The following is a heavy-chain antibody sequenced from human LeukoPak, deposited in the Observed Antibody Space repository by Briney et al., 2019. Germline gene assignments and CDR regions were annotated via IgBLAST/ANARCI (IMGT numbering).Heavy chain of an antibody. V-gene: IGHV4-34*01. CDR2: INHSGST. CDR1: GGSFSGYY. D-gene: IGHD1-26*01. CDR3: ARGRPRSLIVGTTRRSRAFDI. J-gene: IGHJ3*02. Sequence: PSETLSLTCAVYGGSFSGYYWSWIRQPPGKRLEWIGEINHSGSTNYNPSLKSRVIISLDTSKSQFSLKLNSVTAADTAVFYCARGRPRSLIVGTTRRSRAFDIWGQGTRVTVSS.